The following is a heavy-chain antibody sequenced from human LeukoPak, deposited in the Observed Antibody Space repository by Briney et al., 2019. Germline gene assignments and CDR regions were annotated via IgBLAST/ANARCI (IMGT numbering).Heavy chain of an antibody. Sequence: PSETLSPTCTVSGGSISSYYWSWIRQPPGKGLEWIGYIYYSGSTNYNPSLKSRVTISVDTSKNQFSLKLSSVTAADTAVYYCARSGLTIFGVVSFDYWGQGTLVTVSS. CDR3: ARSGLTIFGVVSFDY. V-gene: IGHV4-59*01. D-gene: IGHD3-3*01. CDR2: IYYSGST. CDR1: GGSISSYY. J-gene: IGHJ4*02.